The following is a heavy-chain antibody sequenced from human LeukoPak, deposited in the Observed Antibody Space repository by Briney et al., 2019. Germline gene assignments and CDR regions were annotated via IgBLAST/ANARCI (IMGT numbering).Heavy chain of an antibody. CDR3: AKKTWEQTPYYYYYMDV. D-gene: IGHD1-26*01. CDR2: IYYSGST. Sequence: PSETLSLTCTASGGSISSSSYYWGWIRQPPGKGLEWIGSIYYSGSTYYNPSLKSRVTISVDTSKNQFSLRLSSVTAADTAVYYCAKKTWEQTPYYYYYMDVWGKGTTVTVSS. V-gene: IGHV4-39*01. J-gene: IGHJ6*03. CDR1: GGSISSSSYY.